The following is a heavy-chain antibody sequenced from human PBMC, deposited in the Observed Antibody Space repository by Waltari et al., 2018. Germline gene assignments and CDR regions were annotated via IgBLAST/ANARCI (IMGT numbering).Heavy chain of an antibody. CDR1: GGSISSSSYY. D-gene: IGHD2-2*01. V-gene: IGHV4-39*07. CDR2: IYYSGST. Sequence: QLQLQESGPGLVKPSETLSLTCTVSGGSISSSSYYWGWNRQPPGKGLEWIGSIYYSGSTYFTPSLKRRVTISVDTSKNQFSLKLGSVTAADTAVYYCARAYCSSTSCYLNAFDIWGQGTMVTVSS. J-gene: IGHJ3*02. CDR3: ARAYCSSTSCYLNAFDI.